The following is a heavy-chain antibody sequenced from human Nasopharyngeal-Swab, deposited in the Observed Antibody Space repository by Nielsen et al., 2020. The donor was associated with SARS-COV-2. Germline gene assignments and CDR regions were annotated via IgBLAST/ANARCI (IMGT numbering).Heavy chain of an antibody. V-gene: IGHV3-23*01. Sequence: GGSLRLSCAASGFTFSSYAMSWVRQAPGKGLEWVSAISGSGGSTYYADSVKGRFTISRDNSKNTLYLQMNSLGAEDTAVYYCASEPVRYFDPMGAFDIWGQGTMVTVSS. D-gene: IGHD3-9*01. CDR2: ISGSGGST. CDR1: GFTFSSYA. J-gene: IGHJ3*02. CDR3: ASEPVRYFDPMGAFDI.